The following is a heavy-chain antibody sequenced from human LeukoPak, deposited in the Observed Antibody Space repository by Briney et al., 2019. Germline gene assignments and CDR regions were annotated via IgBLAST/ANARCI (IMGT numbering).Heavy chain of an antibody. CDR3: ARDSALYCSGGSCPDY. V-gene: IGHV1-18*01. D-gene: IGHD2-15*01. Sequence: ASVKVSCKASGGTFSSYAISWVRQAPGQGLEWMGWISAYNGNTNYAQKLRGRVTMTTDTSTSTAYMELRSLRSDDTAVYYCARDSALYCSGGSCPDYWGQGTLVTVSS. CDR1: GGTFSSYA. CDR2: ISAYNGNT. J-gene: IGHJ4*02.